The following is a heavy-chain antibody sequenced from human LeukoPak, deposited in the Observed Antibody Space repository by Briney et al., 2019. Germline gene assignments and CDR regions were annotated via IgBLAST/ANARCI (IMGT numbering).Heavy chain of an antibody. CDR3: ARDNGNDYGAN. CDR2: ISTSGTT. J-gene: IGHJ3*01. V-gene: IGHV3-53*01. Sequence: VGSLRLSCAGSGLTVSSNYISWVRQAPGEGLEWVSVISTSGTTYYADSVKGRFTISRDSSKNTLYLQMNSLRAEDTVVYYCARDNGNDYGANWGQGRMVTVSS. D-gene: IGHD4/OR15-4a*01. CDR1: GLTVSSNY.